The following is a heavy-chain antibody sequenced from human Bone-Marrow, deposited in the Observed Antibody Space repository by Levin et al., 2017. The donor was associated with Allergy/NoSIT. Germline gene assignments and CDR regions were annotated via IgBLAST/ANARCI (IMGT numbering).Heavy chain of an antibody. CDR3: AKETPLYNWNDVAFEY. J-gene: IGHJ4*02. Sequence: GESLKISCAASGFTFSSYAMSWVRQAPGKGLEWVSSLNGGGERTYYADSVKGRFTISRDNSKKTLYLQMNSLRADDTAVYYCAKETPLYNWNDVAFEYWGQGTLVTVSS. CDR2: LNGGGERT. CDR1: GFTFSSYA. V-gene: IGHV3-23*01. D-gene: IGHD1-1*01.